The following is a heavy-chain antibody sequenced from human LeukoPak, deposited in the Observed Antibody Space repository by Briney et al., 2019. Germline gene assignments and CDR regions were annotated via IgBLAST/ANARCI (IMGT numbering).Heavy chain of an antibody. CDR1: GFTFSSYA. J-gene: IGHJ4*02. Sequence: GGSLRLSCAASGFTFSSYAMSWVRQAPGKGLEWVSAISGSGGSTYYADSVKGRFTISRDNSRNTLYLQMNSLRAEDTAVYYCAKDIAQGYTFDSIEQDYWGQGTLVTVSS. CDR3: AKDIAQGYTFDSIEQDY. V-gene: IGHV3-23*01. CDR2: ISGSGGST. D-gene: IGHD3-9*01.